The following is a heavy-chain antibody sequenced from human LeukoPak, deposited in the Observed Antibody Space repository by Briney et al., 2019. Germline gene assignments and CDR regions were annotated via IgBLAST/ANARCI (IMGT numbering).Heavy chain of an antibody. D-gene: IGHD3-22*01. V-gene: IGHV3-53*05. CDR2: IYAGGNT. CDR1: GFTVRSNY. J-gene: IGHJ1*01. Sequence: GGSLRLSCAASGFTVRSNYMSWVRQAPGKGLEWVSFIYAGGNTYYSDSVKGRFTISRDNSKNSLYLQMNSLRAEDTALYYCAKDPGGLYYYDSSGYFTGSYFQHWGQGTLVTVSS. CDR3: AKDPGGLYYYDSSGYFTGSYFQH.